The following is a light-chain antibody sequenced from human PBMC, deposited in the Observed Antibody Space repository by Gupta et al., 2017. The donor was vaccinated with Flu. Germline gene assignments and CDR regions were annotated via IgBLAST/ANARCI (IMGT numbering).Light chain of an antibody. CDR2: AAS. Sequence: DIQLTQSPSFLSASVGDRVTITCRASQGISSYLAWYQQKPGKAPKLLIYAASTWQSGVPSWFSGSGYGTEFTLTISSRQPEDFAAYYCQQRKSYPPYSFGQGTKLEIK. V-gene: IGKV1-9*01. J-gene: IGKJ2*03. CDR1: QGISSY. CDR3: QQRKSYPPYS.